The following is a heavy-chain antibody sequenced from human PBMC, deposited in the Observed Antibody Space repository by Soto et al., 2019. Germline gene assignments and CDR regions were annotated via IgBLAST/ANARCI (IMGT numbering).Heavy chain of an antibody. Sequence: ASVKVSCKASGYTFTSYYMHWVRQAPGQGLEWMGIINPSGGSTSYAQKFQGRVTMTRDTSTSTVYMELSSLRSEDTAVYYCARERVAAGTGASLYGMEVWGQGTTVTVSS. CDR1: GYTFTSYY. V-gene: IGHV1-46*01. CDR2: INPSGGST. D-gene: IGHD6-13*01. CDR3: ARERVAAGTGASLYGMEV. J-gene: IGHJ6*02.